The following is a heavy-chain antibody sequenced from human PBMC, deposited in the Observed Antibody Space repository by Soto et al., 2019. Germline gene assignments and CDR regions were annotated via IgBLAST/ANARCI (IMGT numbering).Heavy chain of an antibody. D-gene: IGHD4-17*01. J-gene: IGHJ5*02. CDR1: GYSFTSYW. V-gene: IGHV5-10-1*01. CDR3: ARQGYGDYASWFDP. CDR2: IDPSDSYT. Sequence: PGESLKISCNGSGYSFTSYWISWVGQMPGKGLEWMGRIDPSDSYTNYSPSFQGHVTISADKSISTAYLQWSSLKASDTAMYYCARQGYGDYASWFDPWGQGTLVTVSS.